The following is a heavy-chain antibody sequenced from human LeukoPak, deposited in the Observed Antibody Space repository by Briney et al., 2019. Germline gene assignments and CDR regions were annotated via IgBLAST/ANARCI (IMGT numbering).Heavy chain of an antibody. Sequence: GGCLRLSCAASGFTVSSNYMSWVRPAPGKGLEWVSVIYSGGNTYYADSVKGRFTISRDNSKNTLYLQMNSLRAEDTAVYYCAREGYGDYSFDYWGQGTLVTVSS. J-gene: IGHJ4*02. CDR3: AREGYGDYSFDY. CDR1: GFTVSSNY. V-gene: IGHV3-66*01. D-gene: IGHD4-17*01. CDR2: IYSGGNT.